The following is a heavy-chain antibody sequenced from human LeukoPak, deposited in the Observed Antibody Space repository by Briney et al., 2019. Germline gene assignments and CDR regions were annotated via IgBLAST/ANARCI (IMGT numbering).Heavy chain of an antibody. CDR1: GFTFSSNA. CDR3: AKPRSSGYEDDAVDI. J-gene: IGHJ3*02. Sequence: GGSLRLSCAASGFTFSSNAMSWVRPAPGKGLEWVSAISGSGGSTYYADSVKGRFTISRDNSKNTLYLQMNSLRAEDTAVYYCAKPRSSGYEDDAVDIWGQGTMVTVSS. CDR2: ISGSGGST. V-gene: IGHV3-23*01. D-gene: IGHD6-13*01.